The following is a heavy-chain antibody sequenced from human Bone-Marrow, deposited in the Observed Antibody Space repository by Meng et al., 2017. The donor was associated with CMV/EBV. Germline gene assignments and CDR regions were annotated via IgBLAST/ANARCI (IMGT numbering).Heavy chain of an antibody. V-gene: IGHV4-34*01. CDR1: GAPFSGY. CDR2: ITHSGST. D-gene: IGHD1-26*01. J-gene: IGHJ4*02. Sequence: QVHLPQWGAGLLKPSETLSLTCGVYGAPFSGYWSWVRQPPGKGLEWIGEITHSGSTNYNVSLKSRVTISIDTSKNQFSLKLSSVTATDTAVYYCAPGFHSWSGSYSSWGQGTLVTVSS. CDR3: APGFHSWSGSYSS.